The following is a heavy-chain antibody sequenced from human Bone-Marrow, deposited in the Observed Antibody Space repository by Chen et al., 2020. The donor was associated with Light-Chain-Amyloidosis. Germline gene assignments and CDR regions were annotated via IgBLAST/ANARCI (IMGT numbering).Heavy chain of an antibody. CDR1: GGSLSGYY. Sequence: QVQLQQWGAGLLKPSETLSLTCGVYGGSLSGYYWRWIRQSPGKGLEWIGEINHSGDTKYNTSLRGRVTISVDTSKNQFSLNLTSVTAADAAVYYCARVPPERWRRGFFDYWGQGILVTVSS. CDR3: ARVPPERWRRGFFDY. V-gene: IGHV4-34*01. CDR2: INHSGDT. J-gene: IGHJ4*02.